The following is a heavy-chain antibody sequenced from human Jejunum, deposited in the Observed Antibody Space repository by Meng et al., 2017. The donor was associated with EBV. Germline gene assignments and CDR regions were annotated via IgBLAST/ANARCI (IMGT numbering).Heavy chain of an antibody. D-gene: IGHD5-18*01. CDR3: ARRLQTDGFDW. CDR2: TYYRSKWYN. CDR1: GDSVPSNPAT. V-gene: IGHV6-1*01. Sequence: QLHCTRSGPRLLHPSPPCSLPCPLSGDSVPSNPATWDWIMQSPSRGLEWLGRTYYRSKWYNHYAVSVKSRITVNPDTSKNQFSLQLNSVTPEDTAVYYCARRLQTDGFDWWGQGTLVTVSS. J-gene: IGHJ4*02.